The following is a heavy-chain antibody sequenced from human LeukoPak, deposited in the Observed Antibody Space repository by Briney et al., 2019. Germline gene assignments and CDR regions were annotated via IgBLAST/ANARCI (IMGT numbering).Heavy chain of an antibody. V-gene: IGHV1-69*04. J-gene: IGHJ4*02. D-gene: IGHD6-25*01. Sequence: SVKVSCKASGGTFSSYAISWVRQAPGQGLEWMGRIIPILGIANYAQKFQGRVTITADKSTSTAYMELMSLRSDDTAVYYCLRDAQRPRLTPDYWGQGTLVTVSS. CDR1: GGTFSSYA. CDR3: LRDAQRPRLTPDY. CDR2: IIPILGIA.